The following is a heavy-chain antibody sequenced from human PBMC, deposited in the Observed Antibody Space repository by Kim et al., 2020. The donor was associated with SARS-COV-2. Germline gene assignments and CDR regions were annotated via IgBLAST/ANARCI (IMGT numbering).Heavy chain of an antibody. J-gene: IGHJ4*01. CDR2: IGPNGDAT. CDR1: GFTFSNYY. Sequence: GGSLRLSCAASGFTFSNYYMHWVRQAPGKGLEFVAAIGPNGDATYYANSVKGRFTISRDNSKNALWLQVGSLGPEDMAIYYCVRVYNFAYDFWGQGNLVT. CDR3: VRVYNFAYDF. V-gene: IGHV3-64*01. D-gene: IGHD1-20*01.